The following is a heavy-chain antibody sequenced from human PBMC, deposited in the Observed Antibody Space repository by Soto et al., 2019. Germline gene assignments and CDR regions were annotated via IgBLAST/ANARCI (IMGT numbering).Heavy chain of an antibody. J-gene: IGHJ5*02. Sequence: QVQLVESGGGVVQPGRSLRLSCAASGFTFSSYAMHWVRQAPGKGLEWVAVISYDGSNKYYADSVKGRFTISRDNSKNTLYLQMNSLRAEDTAVYYCARDPPHSSSYYYDSSGYLWGQGTLVTVSS. CDR1: GFTFSSYA. CDR2: ISYDGSNK. D-gene: IGHD3-22*01. V-gene: IGHV3-30-3*01. CDR3: ARDPPHSSSYYYDSSGYL.